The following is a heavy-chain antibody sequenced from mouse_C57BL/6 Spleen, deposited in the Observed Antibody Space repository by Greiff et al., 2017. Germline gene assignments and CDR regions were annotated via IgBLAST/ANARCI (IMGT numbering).Heavy chain of an antibody. CDR3: ARDQSGFAY. J-gene: IGHJ3*01. V-gene: IGHV5-4*01. CDR2: ISDGGSYT. Sequence: EVQRVESGGGLVKPGGSLKLSCAASGFTFSSYAMSWVRQTPEKRLKWVATISDGGSYTYYPDNVKGRFTISRDNAKNNLYLQMSHLKSEDTAMYYCARDQSGFAYWGQGTLVTVSA. CDR1: GFTFSSYA.